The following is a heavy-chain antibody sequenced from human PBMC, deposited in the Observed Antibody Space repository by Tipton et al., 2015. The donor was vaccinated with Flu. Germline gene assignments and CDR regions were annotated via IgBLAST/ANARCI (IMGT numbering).Heavy chain of an antibody. Sequence: GLVKPSETLSLTCTVSGGSISSSSYYWGWIRQPPGKGLEWIGSIYYSGSTYYNPSLKSRVTISVDTSKNQFSLKLSSVTAADTAVYYCVGGPATAMVISGHDYWGQGTLVTVSS. V-gene: IGHV4-39*01. CDR1: GGSISSSSYY. D-gene: IGHD5-18*01. CDR2: IYYSGST. J-gene: IGHJ4*02. CDR3: VGGPATAMVISGHDY.